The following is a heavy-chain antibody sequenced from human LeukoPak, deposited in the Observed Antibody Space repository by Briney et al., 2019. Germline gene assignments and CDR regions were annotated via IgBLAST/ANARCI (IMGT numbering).Heavy chain of an antibody. D-gene: IGHD6-13*01. CDR3: AKDIYSAALSSVDY. CDR1: GFIFDDYA. Sequence: GGSLRLSCAASGFIFDDYAMHWVRQAPGKGLEWVPGISYNSANIGYADSVKGRFTISRDNARNSLYLQMNSLRAEDTALYYCAKDIYSAALSSVDYWGQGTLVTVSS. CDR2: ISYNSANI. V-gene: IGHV3-9*01. J-gene: IGHJ4*02.